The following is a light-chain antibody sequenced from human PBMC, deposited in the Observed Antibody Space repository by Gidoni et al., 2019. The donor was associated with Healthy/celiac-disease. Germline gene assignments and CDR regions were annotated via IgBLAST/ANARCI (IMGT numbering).Light chain of an antibody. CDR2: LGS. V-gene: IGKV2-28*01. CDR3: MQALQTPRT. CDR1: QSLLHSNGYNY. J-gene: IGKJ2*01. Sequence: DIVMTQSTLSLPVTPGEPASISCRTSQSLLHSNGYNYLDWYLQKPGQSQQLLIYLGSNRASGVPDRFSGSGSGTDFTLKISRVEAEDVGVYYCMQALQTPRTFGQGTKLEIK.